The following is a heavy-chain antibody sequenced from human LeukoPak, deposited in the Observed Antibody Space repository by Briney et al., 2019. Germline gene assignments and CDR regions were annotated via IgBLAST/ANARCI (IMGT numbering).Heavy chain of an antibody. CDR1: GDSISSGSHY. CDR2: IYYRGNT. V-gene: IGHV4-39*07. CDR3: ARAHRLVLHYFDS. J-gene: IGHJ4*02. D-gene: IGHD2-15*01. Sequence: SETLSLTCTVSGDSISSGSHYWGWIRQPPGKGLEWIGNIYYRGNTYFNPSPKSRVIISVDTSKNQFSLKLTSVTAADTAVYYCARAHRLVLHYFDSWGQGTLVTVSS.